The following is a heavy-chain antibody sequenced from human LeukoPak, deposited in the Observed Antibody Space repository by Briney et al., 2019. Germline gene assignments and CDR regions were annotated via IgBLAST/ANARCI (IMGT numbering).Heavy chain of an antibody. V-gene: IGHV1-8*01. Sequence: ASVKVSCKASGYTFTSYDINWVRQATGQGLEWMGWMNPNSGDTGYAQKFQGRVTMTRNTSISTAYMELSSLRAEDTAVYYCAREGYSPRDGYNFNFDYWGQGTLVTVSS. CDR1: GYTFTSYD. CDR3: AREGYSPRDGYNFNFDY. D-gene: IGHD5-24*01. J-gene: IGHJ4*02. CDR2: MNPNSGDT.